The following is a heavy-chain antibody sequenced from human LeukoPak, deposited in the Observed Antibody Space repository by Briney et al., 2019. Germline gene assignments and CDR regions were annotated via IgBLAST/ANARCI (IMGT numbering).Heavy chain of an antibody. Sequence: SETLSLTCTVSGGSISGYYWSWIRQPPGKGLEWIGSIYHSGSTYYNPSLKSRVTISVDTSKNQFSLKLSSVTAADTAVYYCASMGAYYDFWSGYYEGVFAFDIWGQGTMVTVSS. CDR3: ASMGAYYDFWSGYYEGVFAFDI. J-gene: IGHJ3*02. CDR2: IYHSGST. V-gene: IGHV4-59*04. CDR1: GGSISGYY. D-gene: IGHD3-3*01.